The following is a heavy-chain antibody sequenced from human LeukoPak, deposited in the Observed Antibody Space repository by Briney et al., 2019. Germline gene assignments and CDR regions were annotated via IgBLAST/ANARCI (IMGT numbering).Heavy chain of an antibody. Sequence: SETLSLTCTVSGGSISSYYWSWIRQPPGKGLEWIGYIYYSGSTNYNPSLKSRVTISVDTSKNQFSLKLSSVTAADTAVYYCARGYSSGWYPSLFFDYWGPGTLVTVSS. J-gene: IGHJ4*02. CDR1: GGSISSYY. V-gene: IGHV4-59*01. CDR2: IYYSGST. CDR3: ARGYSSGWYPSLFFDY. D-gene: IGHD6-19*01.